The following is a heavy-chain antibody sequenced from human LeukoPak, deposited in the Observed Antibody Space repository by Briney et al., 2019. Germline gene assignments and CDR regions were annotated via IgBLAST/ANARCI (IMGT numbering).Heavy chain of an antibody. D-gene: IGHD2-2*02. CDR1: GFTFSSYS. CDR3: AKVWGYCSSTSCYRDY. CDR2: ISGSGGST. Sequence: PGGSLRLSCAASGFTFSSYSMSWVRQAPGKGLEWVSAISGSGGSTYYADSVKGRFTISRDNSKNTLYLQMNSLRAEDTAVYYCAKVWGYCSSTSCYRDYWGQGTLVTVSS. J-gene: IGHJ4*02. V-gene: IGHV3-23*01.